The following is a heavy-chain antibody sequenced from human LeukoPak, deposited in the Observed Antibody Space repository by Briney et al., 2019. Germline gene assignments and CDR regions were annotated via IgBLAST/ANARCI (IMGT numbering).Heavy chain of an antibody. D-gene: IGHD4-23*01. CDR1: GFTFSSYG. V-gene: IGHV3-30*02. CDR3: AKPHRDAVVRDWFAP. J-gene: IGHJ5*02. Sequence: GGSLRLSCAASGFTFSSYGMRWVRQAPGKGLEWVAFIRPDVSNKYYADSVKGRFTISTDNSKSTLYLQMNSLRAEDTAVYYSAKPHRDAVVRDWFAPWSQGTLATVSS. CDR2: IRPDVSNK.